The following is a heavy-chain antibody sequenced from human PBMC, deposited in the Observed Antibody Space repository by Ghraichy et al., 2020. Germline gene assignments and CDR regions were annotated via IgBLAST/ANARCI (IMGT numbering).Heavy chain of an antibody. V-gene: IGHV1-2*02. D-gene: IGHD3-9*01. CDR1: GYRFTDYY. CDR2: INPKSGGT. Sequence: ASVKVSCKASGYRFTDYYIHWVRQAPGEGLEWMGWINPKSGGTNYAQKFQGRVTMTRDRSISTAYMEVFSLISDDTAVYYCATDIGLSLDWLDPYYFDHWGQGTLVTVSS. J-gene: IGHJ4*02. CDR3: ATDIGLSLDWLDPYYFDH.